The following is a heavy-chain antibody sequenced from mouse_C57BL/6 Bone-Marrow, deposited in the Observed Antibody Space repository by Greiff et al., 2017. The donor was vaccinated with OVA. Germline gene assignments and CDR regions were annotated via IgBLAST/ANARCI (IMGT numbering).Heavy chain of an antibody. V-gene: IGHV1-64*01. D-gene: IGHD2-1*01. J-gene: IGHJ4*01. CDR2: FHPNSGSI. Sequence: QVQLQQPGAELVKPGASVKLSCKASGYTFTSYWMHWVKQRPGQGLEWIGMFHPNSGSINYNEKFKNKATLTVDTSSSTAYMQLSSLTSEDSAVDDCHYCKGDYWGQGTSVTVSS. CDR3: HYCKGDY. CDR1: GYTFTSYW.